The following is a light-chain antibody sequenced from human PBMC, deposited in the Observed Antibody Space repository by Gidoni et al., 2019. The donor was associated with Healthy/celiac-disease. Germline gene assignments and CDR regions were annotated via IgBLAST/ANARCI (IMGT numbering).Light chain of an antibody. V-gene: IGKV3-11*01. CDR1: QSVSSY. CDR2: DAS. CDR3: QQRSNWPGLT. Sequence: DIVLTQSPATLSLSPGERATLSCRASQSVSSYLAWYQQKPGQAPRLLIYDASNRATGIPARFSGSGSGTDFTLTISSLEPEDFAVYDCQQRSNWPGLTFGGGTKVEIK. J-gene: IGKJ4*01.